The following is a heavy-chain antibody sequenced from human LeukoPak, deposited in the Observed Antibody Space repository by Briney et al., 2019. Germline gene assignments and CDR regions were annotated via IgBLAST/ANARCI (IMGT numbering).Heavy chain of an antibody. D-gene: IGHD2-2*01. J-gene: IGHJ5*02. CDR3: ATSGGHCSSTSCSTFDP. CDR2: IIPIFGTA. CDR1: LDTLSSYA. V-gene: IGHV1-69*05. Sequence: SVKVSCTALLDTLSSYAISWVRQAPVQGLEWMGRIIPIFGTAKYAQKFQGRVTTTTDESTSTAYMELSSLRSESTAPYYCATSGGHCSSTSCSTFDPWGQGTLVTVSS.